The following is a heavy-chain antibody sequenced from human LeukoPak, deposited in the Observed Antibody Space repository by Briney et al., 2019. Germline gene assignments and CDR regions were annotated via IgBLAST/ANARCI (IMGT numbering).Heavy chain of an antibody. Sequence: PGGSLRLSCAASGFTFSSYSMNWVRQAPGKGLEWVSYISSSSSTIYYADSVKGRFTISRDNAKNSLYLQMNSLRAEDTAVYYCARDPLAAEICSGGSCSYYWGQGTLVTVSS. V-gene: IGHV3-48*01. CDR1: GFTFSSYS. CDR3: ARDPLAAEICSGGSCSYY. CDR2: ISSSSSTI. J-gene: IGHJ4*02. D-gene: IGHD2-15*01.